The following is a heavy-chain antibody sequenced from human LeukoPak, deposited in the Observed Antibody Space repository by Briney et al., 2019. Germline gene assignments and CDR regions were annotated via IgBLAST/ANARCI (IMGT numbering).Heavy chain of an antibody. CDR3: ARTTEGYAGGPGYSYYYYMDV. D-gene: IGHD5-12*01. CDR1: GGSINSYY. CDR2: IHYTGST. Sequence: PSETLSLTCTVSGGSINSYYWSWIRQPPGKGLECIGYIHYTGSTNYNPSLKSRVTISVDTSKSQFSLKLSSVTAADTAVYYCARTTEGYAGGPGYSYYYYMDVWGKGTTVTISS. J-gene: IGHJ6*03. V-gene: IGHV4-59*01.